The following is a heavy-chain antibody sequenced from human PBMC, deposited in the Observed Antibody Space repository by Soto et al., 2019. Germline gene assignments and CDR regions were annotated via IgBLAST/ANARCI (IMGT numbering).Heavy chain of an antibody. CDR1: GGSISSSGDY. J-gene: IGHJ4*02. Sequence: PSETLSLTCTVSGGSISSSGDYWGWIRQPPGKGLEWIGSIYYSGSTYYNPSLKSRVTISVDTSKNQFSLKLSSVTAADTAVYYCARQNYYDSSGYYYPFDYWGQGTLVTVSS. D-gene: IGHD3-22*01. V-gene: IGHV4-39*01. CDR3: ARQNYYDSSGYYYPFDY. CDR2: IYYSGST.